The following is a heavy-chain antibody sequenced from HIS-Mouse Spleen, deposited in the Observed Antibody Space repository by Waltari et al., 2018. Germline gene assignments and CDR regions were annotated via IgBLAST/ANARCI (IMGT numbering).Heavy chain of an antibody. V-gene: IGHV3-9*01. CDR2: ISWNSGSI. Sequence: EVQLVESGGGLVQPGRSLRLSCAASGFTFDDYAMHWGRQGQGKGLELFSGISWNSGSIGYADSVKGRFTISRDNAKNSLYLQMNSLRAEDTALYYCAKDGRSLNYWGQGTLVTVSS. J-gene: IGHJ4*02. CDR3: AKDGRSLNY. CDR1: GFTFDDYA.